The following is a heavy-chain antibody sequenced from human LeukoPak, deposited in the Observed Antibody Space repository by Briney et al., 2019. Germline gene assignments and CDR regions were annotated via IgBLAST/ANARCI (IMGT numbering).Heavy chain of an antibody. CDR3: VRGAGATISYYHYYMDV. CDR2: MNPNSGNT. Sequence: GASVKVSCKASGYTFTSYDINWVRQATGQGLEWVGWMNPNSGNTGYAQRFQGRVTITRNTSISTAYMELSSLRSEDTAVYYCVRGAGATISYYHYYMDVWGKGTTVTVSS. D-gene: IGHD1-26*01. J-gene: IGHJ6*03. V-gene: IGHV1-8*03. CDR1: GYTFTSYD.